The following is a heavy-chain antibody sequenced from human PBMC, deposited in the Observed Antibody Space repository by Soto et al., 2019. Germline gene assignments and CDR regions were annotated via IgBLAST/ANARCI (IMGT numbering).Heavy chain of an antibody. CDR3: ARDHGSSRPEGWFDP. CDR2: IYYSGST. Sequence: SETLSLTCTVSGGPVSSGSYYWSWIRQPPGKGLEWIGYIYYSGSTNYNPSLKSRVTISVDTSKNQFSLKLSSVTAADTAVYYCARDHGSSRPEGWFDPWGQGTLVTVSS. J-gene: IGHJ5*02. CDR1: GGPVSSGSYY. D-gene: IGHD6-6*01. V-gene: IGHV4-61*01.